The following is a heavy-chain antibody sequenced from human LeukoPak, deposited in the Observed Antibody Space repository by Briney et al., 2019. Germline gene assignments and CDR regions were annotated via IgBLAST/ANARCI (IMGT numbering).Heavy chain of an antibody. V-gene: IGHV3-30*02. CDR2: IRYDGSNK. CDR1: GFTFSSYG. J-gene: IGHJ4*02. Sequence: GGSLRLSCAASGFTFSSYGMHWVRQAPGKGLEWVAFIRYDGSNKYYADSVKGRFTISRDNSKSTLYLQMNSLRAEDTAVYYCARDGQYSSAYDYWGQGTLVTVSS. CDR3: ARDGQYSSAYDY. D-gene: IGHD6-25*01.